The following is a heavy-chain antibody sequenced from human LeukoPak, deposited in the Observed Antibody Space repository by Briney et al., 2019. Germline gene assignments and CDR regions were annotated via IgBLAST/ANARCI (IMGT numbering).Heavy chain of an antibody. V-gene: IGHV3-23*01. D-gene: IGHD3-9*01. CDR3: AGSDTTGYSPREWDYCYFDL. Sequence: GGSLILCCAASGFTFSSYAMSWVRQAPGKGREGGSAISGSGGSTYYADSVKGRFTISRDNAKKSLYLQMNSLRAEATAVYYCAGSDTTGYSPREWDYCYFDLWGRGTLVTVSS. CDR2: ISGSGGST. J-gene: IGHJ2*01. CDR1: GFTFSSYA.